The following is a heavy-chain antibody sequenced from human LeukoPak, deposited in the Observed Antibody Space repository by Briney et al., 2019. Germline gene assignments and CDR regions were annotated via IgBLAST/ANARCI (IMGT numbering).Heavy chain of an antibody. CDR1: GDTVTGFS. CDR2: FDPEDGAR. V-gene: IGHV1-24*01. Sequence: ASVKVSCKVSGDTVTGFSIHWVRQAPGHGLEWMGGFDPEDGARIFAQKFQGRVTMTEDTSTDTAYMDLSSLRSEDTAVYYCARGPRLGRSSGYYYLNYWGQGTLVTVSS. J-gene: IGHJ4*02. CDR3: ARGPRLGRSSGYYYLNY. D-gene: IGHD3-22*01.